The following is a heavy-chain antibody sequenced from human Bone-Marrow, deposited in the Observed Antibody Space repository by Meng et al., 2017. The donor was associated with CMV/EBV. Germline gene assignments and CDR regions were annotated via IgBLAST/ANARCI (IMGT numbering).Heavy chain of an antibody. CDR1: GGTFSSYA. Sequence: SVKVSCKASGGTFSSYAISWVRQAPGQGLEWMGGIIPILGIANYAQKFQGRVTITADKSTSTAYMELSSLRSEDTAVYYCARKEQLALGSEWFDPWGQGTLVTV. CDR2: IIPILGIA. D-gene: IGHD6-6*01. J-gene: IGHJ5*02. V-gene: IGHV1-69*10. CDR3: ARKEQLALGSEWFDP.